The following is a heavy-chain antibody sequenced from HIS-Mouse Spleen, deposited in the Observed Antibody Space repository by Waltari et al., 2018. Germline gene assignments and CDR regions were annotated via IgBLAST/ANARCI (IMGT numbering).Heavy chain of an antibody. D-gene: IGHD4-17*01. CDR3: ARDRIYGDYFDY. V-gene: IGHV4-39*07. CDR2: IYYSGST. Sequence: QLQLQESGPGLVKPSETLSLTCTVSGGSISSSSYYWGWIRQPPGKGLEWIGSIYYSGSTYYSPSLKSRVTISVDTSKNQFSLKLSSVTAADTAVYYCARDRIYGDYFDYWGQGTLVTVSS. CDR1: GGSISSSSYY. J-gene: IGHJ4*02.